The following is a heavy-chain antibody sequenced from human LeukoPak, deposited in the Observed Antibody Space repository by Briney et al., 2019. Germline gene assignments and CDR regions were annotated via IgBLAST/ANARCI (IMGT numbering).Heavy chain of an antibody. CDR1: GFTFSSYN. Sequence: GGSLRLSCAASGFTFSSYNMNWVRQAPGKGLEWVSSISSSSSYIYYADSVKGRFTISRDNAKNSLNLQMNSLRAEDTAVYYCARERGYSYGYGDYWGQGTLVTVSS. V-gene: IGHV3-21*01. J-gene: IGHJ4*02. CDR2: ISSSSSYI. CDR3: ARERGYSYGYGDY. D-gene: IGHD5-18*01.